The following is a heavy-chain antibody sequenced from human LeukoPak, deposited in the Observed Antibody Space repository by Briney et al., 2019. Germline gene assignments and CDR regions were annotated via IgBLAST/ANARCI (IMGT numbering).Heavy chain of an antibody. CDR2: IYYSGST. CDR3: ARDRYGQRIFDY. D-gene: IGHD3-16*02. V-gene: IGHV4-30-4*01. Sequence: SETLSLTCTVSGGSISSGDYYWSWIRQPPGKGLEWIGYIYYSGSTYYNPSLKSRVTISIDTSKNQFSLRLSSVTAADTAVYYCARDRYGQRIFDYWGQGTLVTVSS. J-gene: IGHJ4*02. CDR1: GGSISSGDYY.